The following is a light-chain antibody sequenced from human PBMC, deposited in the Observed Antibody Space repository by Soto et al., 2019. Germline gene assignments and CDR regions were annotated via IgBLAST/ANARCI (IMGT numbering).Light chain of an antibody. CDR1: SSDVGGYNY. CDR2: DVR. V-gene: IGLV2-14*03. J-gene: IGLJ2*01. Sequence: QSALTQPASVSGSPGQSITISCSGTSSDVGGYNYISWYQQHPGKAPKFIIYDVRNRHSGVSNRFSGSRSGNTASLTISGLQAEDEADYYCSSYTSSNTVIFGGGTKLTVL. CDR3: SSYTSSNTVI.